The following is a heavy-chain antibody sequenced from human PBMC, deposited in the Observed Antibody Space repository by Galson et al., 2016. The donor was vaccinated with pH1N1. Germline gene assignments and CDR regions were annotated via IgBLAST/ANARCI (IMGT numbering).Heavy chain of an antibody. D-gene: IGHD4/OR15-4a*01. CDR1: GFSFSSYW. CDR2: IKQDGTEK. CDR3: VRAIGAKSAY. Sequence: LRLSRAASGFSFSSYWMSWVRQAPGKGLEWVANIKQDGTEKYYVASVKGRFTISRDNAKNSLYLQMNSLRVEDTAVYYCVRAIGAKSAYWGQGALVTVSS. J-gene: IGHJ4*02. V-gene: IGHV3-7*04.